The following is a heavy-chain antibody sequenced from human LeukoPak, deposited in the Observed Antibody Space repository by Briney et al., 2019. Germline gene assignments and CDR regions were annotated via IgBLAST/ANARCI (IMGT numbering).Heavy chain of an antibody. D-gene: IGHD1-26*01. V-gene: IGHV4-59*01. CDR3: ARAQSGSDTKGYCIDY. J-gene: IGHJ4*02. CDR1: GGSISTYY. Sequence: SETLSLTCTVSGGSISTYYWTWIRQPPGKGLEWIGYIYYSGSTNYNPSLQSRVTISVDTSKNQFSLKLCSVTAADTAVYYCARAQSGSDTKGYCIDYWGQGTLVTVSS. CDR2: IYYSGST.